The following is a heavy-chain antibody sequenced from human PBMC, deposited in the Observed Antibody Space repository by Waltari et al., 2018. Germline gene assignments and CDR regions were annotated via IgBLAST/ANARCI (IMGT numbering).Heavy chain of an antibody. CDR3: ATVLTTVPTYWFDH. CDR1: GYTFTDYY. D-gene: IGHD4-4*01. CDR2: VDPADSET. Sequence: EVQLVQSGAEVKKPGATVKISCKASGYTFTDYYIHWVQQAPGKGLEWMGRVDPADSETIYAEKFQGRVTITADTSTDTAYMELSSLRSEDTAVYYCATVLTTVPTYWFDHWGQGTLVTVSS. J-gene: IGHJ5*02. V-gene: IGHV1-69-2*01.